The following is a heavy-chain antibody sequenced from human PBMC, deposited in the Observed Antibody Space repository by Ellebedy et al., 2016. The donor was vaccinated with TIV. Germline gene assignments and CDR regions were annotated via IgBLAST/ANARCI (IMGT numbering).Heavy chain of an antibody. CDR1: GGSISNTIYY. CDR2: VYSSGST. D-gene: IGHD2/OR15-2a*01. J-gene: IGHJ4*02. Sequence: SETLSLTXTVSGGSISNTIYYWGWIRQPPGKGLEWIGNVYSSGSTYYNPSLKSRVTISVHTSENQVSLKLTSVTAADTAVYYCARPVYHNSRADYWGRGTLVTVSS. CDR3: ARPVYHNSRADY. V-gene: IGHV4-39*01.